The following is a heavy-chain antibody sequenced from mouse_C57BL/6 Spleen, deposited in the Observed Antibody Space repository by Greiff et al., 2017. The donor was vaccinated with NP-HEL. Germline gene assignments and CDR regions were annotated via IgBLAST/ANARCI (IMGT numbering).Heavy chain of an antibody. V-gene: IGHV7-3*01. CDR1: GFTFTDYY. CDR2: IRNKANGYTT. J-gene: IGHJ2*01. D-gene: IGHD4-1*01. Sequence: EVQVVESGGGLVQPGGSLSLSCAASGFTFTDYYMSWVRQPPGKALEWLGFIRNKANGYTTEYSASVKGRFTISRDNSQSILYLQMNALRAEDSATYYCARGTGTFDYWGQGTTLTVSS. CDR3: ARGTGTFDY.